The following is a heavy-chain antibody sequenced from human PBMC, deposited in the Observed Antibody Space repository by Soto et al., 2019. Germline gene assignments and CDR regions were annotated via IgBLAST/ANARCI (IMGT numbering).Heavy chain of an antibody. D-gene: IGHD4-17*01. CDR2: IIPIFGTA. Sequence: QVQLVQSGAEVKKPGSPVKVSCKASGVTFSSYAISWVRQAPGQGLEWMGGIIPIFGTANYAQKFQGRVTITADESTSTAYMELSSLRSEDTAVYYCASPRRGDYEEEGFDYWGQGTLVTVSS. CDR1: GVTFSSYA. CDR3: ASPRRGDYEEEGFDY. J-gene: IGHJ4*02. V-gene: IGHV1-69*12.